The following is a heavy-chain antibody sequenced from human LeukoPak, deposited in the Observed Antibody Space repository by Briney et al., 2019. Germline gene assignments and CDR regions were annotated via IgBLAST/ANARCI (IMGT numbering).Heavy chain of an antibody. CDR1: RFSISGYW. CDR2: IMKDGAEK. D-gene: IGHD5-18*01. CDR3: ARDPSRGYTFGCVDF. V-gene: IGHV3-7*01. Sequence: GGSLPQTLAAARFSISGYWMNWVRQAPGKGLEWVANIMKDGAEKYYVDSVKGRFNISRDNAKNSLYLQMNSLRAEDTAVYYCARDPSRGYTFGCVDFWGQGTLVTVSS. J-gene: IGHJ4*02.